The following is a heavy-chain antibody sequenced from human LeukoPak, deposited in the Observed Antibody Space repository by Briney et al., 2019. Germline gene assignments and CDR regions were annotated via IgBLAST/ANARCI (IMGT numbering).Heavy chain of an antibody. CDR1: GFTFGDYA. J-gene: IGHJ6*02. D-gene: IGHD2-2*01. CDR3: ARESSTSDGMDV. Sequence: GRSLRLSCTASGFTFGDYAMSWVRQAPGKGLEWVSSISSSSSYIYYADSVKGRFTISRDNSKNTLYLQVDSLRAEDTAVYYCARESSTSDGMDVWGQGTTVTVSS. V-gene: IGHV3-21*04. CDR2: ISSSSSYI.